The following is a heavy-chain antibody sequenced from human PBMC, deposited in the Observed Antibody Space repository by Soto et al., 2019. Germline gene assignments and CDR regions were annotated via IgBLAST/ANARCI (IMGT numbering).Heavy chain of an antibody. Sequence: EVQMLESGGGLVQPGGSLRLSCAASGFTLSSYALSWVRQAPGKGLEWVSGISGSGDFTFDADSVRGRFTISRDNSMTTLYLQMTSLQVQDTAVYYCARGPTIFGVGVEAFEIWGQGTMATVSS. CDR3: ARGPTIFGVGVEAFEI. CDR1: GFTLSSYA. D-gene: IGHD3-3*01. V-gene: IGHV3-23*01. CDR2: ISGSGDFT. J-gene: IGHJ3*02.